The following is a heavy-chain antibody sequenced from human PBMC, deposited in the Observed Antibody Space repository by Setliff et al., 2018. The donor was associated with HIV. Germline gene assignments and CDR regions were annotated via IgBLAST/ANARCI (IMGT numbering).Heavy chain of an antibody. CDR3: AKEVPYSNGFMYFDY. CDR2: ISNSGGNT. D-gene: IGHD3-22*01. V-gene: IGHV3-23*01. J-gene: IGHJ4*02. Sequence: PGGSLRLSCAASGFTFSDYYMSWIRQAPGKGLEWVSAISNSGGNTYYADSVKGRFTISRDNSENTLYLQMNSLRPEDTAIYYCAKEVPYSNGFMYFDYWGQGTLVTVSS. CDR1: GFTFSDYY.